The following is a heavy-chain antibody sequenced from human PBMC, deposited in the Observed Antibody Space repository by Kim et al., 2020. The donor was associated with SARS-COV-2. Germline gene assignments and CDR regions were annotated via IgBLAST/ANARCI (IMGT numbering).Heavy chain of an antibody. CDR2: IRSKVNGYAT. CDR1: GFTFSDSA. CDR3: TRVPGTTLACRGVFD. J-gene: IGHJ3*02. V-gene: IGHV3-73*01. D-gene: IGHD1-1*01. Sequence: GGSLRLSCGVSGFTFSDSAMHWVRRASGKGLEWLGRIRSKVNGYATAYSASVRGRFTISSDDSRNTAFLQMNSLKTEDTAVYYCTRVPGTTLACRGVFD.